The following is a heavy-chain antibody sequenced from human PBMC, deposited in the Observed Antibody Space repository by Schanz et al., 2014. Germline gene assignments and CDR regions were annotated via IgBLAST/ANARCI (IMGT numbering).Heavy chain of an antibody. CDR1: GFTFSSYA. V-gene: IGHV3-30*04. Sequence: QVQLVESGGGVVQPGRSLRLSCAASGFTFSSYAVHWVRQAPDKGLVWVAVTSSDGSLKYYADSVKGRFTISRDNSRDTVYLQMNGLRGEDPAVFYCARGGRGGYPGRVFDIGGQGKMVTASS. CDR3: ARGGRGGYPGRVFDI. CDR2: TSSDGSLK. J-gene: IGHJ3*02. D-gene: IGHD5-12*01.